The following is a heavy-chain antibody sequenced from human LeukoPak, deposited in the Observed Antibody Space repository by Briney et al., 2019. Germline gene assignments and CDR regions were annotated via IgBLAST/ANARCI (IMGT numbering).Heavy chain of an antibody. Sequence: SETLSLTCAVYGGSFSGYYWSWIRQPPGKGLEWIGEINHSGSTNYNPSLKSRVTISVDTSKNQFSLKLSSVTAADTAVYYCARVKATMVRGPWRVFDYWGQVTLVTVYS. V-gene: IGHV4-34*01. CDR2: INHSGST. D-gene: IGHD3-10*01. CDR3: ARVKATMVRGPWRVFDY. J-gene: IGHJ4*02. CDR1: GGSFSGYY.